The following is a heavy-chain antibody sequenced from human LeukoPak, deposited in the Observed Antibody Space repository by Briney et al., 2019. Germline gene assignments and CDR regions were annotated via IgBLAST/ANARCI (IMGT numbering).Heavy chain of an antibody. Sequence: PGGSLRLSCAASAFTFSSSWMHWVRQVPEKGLLWVSRINSDGRTSRYADSVKGRFTISRDNAKNTLYLQMNSLRAEDTAVYYCARDRIRGDYWGQGTLVTVSS. V-gene: IGHV3-74*01. D-gene: IGHD1-14*01. CDR1: AFTFSSSW. CDR2: INSDGRTS. CDR3: ARDRIRGDY. J-gene: IGHJ4*02.